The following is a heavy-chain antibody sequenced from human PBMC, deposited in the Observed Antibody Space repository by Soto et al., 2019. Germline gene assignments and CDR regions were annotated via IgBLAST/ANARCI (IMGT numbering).Heavy chain of an antibody. D-gene: IGHD1-1*01. CDR2: IKSKTYGGGTT. CDR1: GLTFSDAW. CDR3: TPDRITNMAV. Sequence: GGSLRLSYAASGLTFSDAWMSWARQAPGKGLEWIGRIKSKTYGGGTTDYAAPVKGRFTISRDDSENTLYLQMNSLKTEDTAKYYCTPDRITNMAVWGKGTTVTVSS. J-gene: IGHJ6*03. V-gene: IGHV3-15*01.